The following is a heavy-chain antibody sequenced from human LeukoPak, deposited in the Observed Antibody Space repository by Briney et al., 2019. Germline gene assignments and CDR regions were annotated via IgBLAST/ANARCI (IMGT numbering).Heavy chain of an antibody. V-gene: IGHV3-23*01. Sequence: GGSLRLSCAASGFTFSSYAMSWVRQAPGKGLEWVSAISGSGGSTYYADSVKGRFTISRDNSKNTLYLQMNSLRAEDTAVYYCAKSYYDRKGYYYMDVWGKGTTVIVSS. CDR3: AKSYYDRKGYYYMDV. CDR2: ISGSGGST. CDR1: GFTFSSYA. D-gene: IGHD3-3*01. J-gene: IGHJ6*03.